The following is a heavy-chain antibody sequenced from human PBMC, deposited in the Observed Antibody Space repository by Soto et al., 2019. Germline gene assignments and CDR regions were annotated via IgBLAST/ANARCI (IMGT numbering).Heavy chain of an antibody. CDR3: AKDMLREAVVCLDV. CDR2: ISYDGSNK. V-gene: IGHV3-30*18. D-gene: IGHD3-22*01. CDR1: GFTFSSYG. J-gene: IGHJ6*02. Sequence: SLRLSCAASGFTFSSYGMHWVRQAPGKGLEWVGVISYDGSNKYYADSVKGRFTISRDNTKNTLYLQMSRLRAEDTAVYYWAKDMLREAVVCLDVWGQGTTVTVSS.